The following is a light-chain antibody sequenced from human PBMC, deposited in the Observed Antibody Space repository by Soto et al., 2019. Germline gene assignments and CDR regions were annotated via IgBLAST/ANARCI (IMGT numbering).Light chain of an antibody. CDR1: QTVERW. CDR3: QQSYSSPPLN. V-gene: IGKV1-39*01. Sequence: DIQMTQSPSTLSASVGDRVTITCRASQTVERWLAWYTQKPRNATNTPTYAAHTLKAGVPYRFGGSGSGTDFTLTITSMQPEDFATYYCQQSYSSPPLNFGGGTK. CDR2: AAH. J-gene: IGKJ4*01.